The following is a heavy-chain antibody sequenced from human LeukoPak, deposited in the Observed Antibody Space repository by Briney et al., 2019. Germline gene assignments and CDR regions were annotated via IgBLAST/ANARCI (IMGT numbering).Heavy chain of an antibody. J-gene: IGHJ3*02. D-gene: IGHD1-7*01. CDR1: GYTFTSYA. CDR3: ARDLRELELFDAFDI. Sequence: ASVKVSCKASGYTFTSYAMNWVRQAPGQGLEWMGWTNTNTGNPTYAQGFTGRFVFSLDTSVSTAYLQISSLKAEDTAVYYCARDLRELELFDAFDIWGQGTVVTVSS. V-gene: IGHV7-4-1*02. CDR2: TNTNTGNP.